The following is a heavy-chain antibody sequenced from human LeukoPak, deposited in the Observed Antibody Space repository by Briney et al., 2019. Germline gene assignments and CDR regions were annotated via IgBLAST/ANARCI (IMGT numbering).Heavy chain of an antibody. CDR3: ARAFPGSGFDY. J-gene: IGHJ4*02. CDR2: IYYSGNT. D-gene: IGHD3-10*01. Sequence: SETLSLTCTVSGGSISTYYWSWIRQPPGKGLEWIGYIYYSGNTNYNPSLKSRVTISLDTSKNQISLTLRSVTAADTAVYYCARAFPGSGFDYWGQGTLVTVSS. V-gene: IGHV4-59*08. CDR1: GGSISTYY.